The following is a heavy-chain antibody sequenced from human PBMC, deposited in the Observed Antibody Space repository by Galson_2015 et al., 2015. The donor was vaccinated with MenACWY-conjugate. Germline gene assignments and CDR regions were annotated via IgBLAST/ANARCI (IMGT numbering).Heavy chain of an antibody. J-gene: IGHJ4*02. Sequence: LRLSCAASGFTFNNYWMHWVRQPPGKGLEWFSYIKADGSFPNYADSVKGRFTISTDNAKNMVYLQMDGLGDEDTAVYFCARDINWSFDSWGQGTLVTVSS. CDR2: IKADGSFP. D-gene: IGHD1-1*01. CDR1: GFTFNNYW. CDR3: ARDINWSFDS. V-gene: IGHV3-74*01.